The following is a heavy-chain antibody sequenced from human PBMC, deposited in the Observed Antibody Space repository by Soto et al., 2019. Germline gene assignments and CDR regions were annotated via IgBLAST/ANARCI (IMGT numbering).Heavy chain of an antibody. CDR3: ARALNNWHYDWFDP. CDR1: GGSFSGYY. V-gene: IGHV4-34*01. J-gene: IGHJ5*02. Sequence: PSETLSLTCAVYGGSFSGYYWSWVRQPPGKGLEWIGEINHSGSTNYNPSLKSRVTISVDTSKNQFSLKLSSVTAADTAVYYCARALNNWHYDWFDPWGQGTLVTVSS. CDR2: INHSGST. D-gene: IGHD1-7*01.